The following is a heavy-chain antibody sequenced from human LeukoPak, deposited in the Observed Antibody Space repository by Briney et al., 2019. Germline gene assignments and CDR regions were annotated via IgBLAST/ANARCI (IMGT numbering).Heavy chain of an antibody. Sequence: SETLSLTCTVSGGSISSSSYYWGWIRQPPGKGLEWIGSIYYSGSTYYNPSLKGRVTISVDTSKNQFSLKLSSVTAADTAVYYCARIHSSSAWFGELFSCWFDPWGQGTLVTVSS. V-gene: IGHV4-39*01. CDR2: IYYSGST. CDR1: GGSISSSSYY. D-gene: IGHD3-10*01. CDR3: ARIHSSSAWFGELFSCWFDP. J-gene: IGHJ5*02.